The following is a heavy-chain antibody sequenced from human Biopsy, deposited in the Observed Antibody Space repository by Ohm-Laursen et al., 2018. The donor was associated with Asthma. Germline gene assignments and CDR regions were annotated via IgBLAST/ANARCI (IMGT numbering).Heavy chain of an antibody. CDR3: AGGRYCSGASCLYGMDV. D-gene: IGHD2-15*01. V-gene: IGHV3-20*04. CDR1: GFTFDDYG. Sequence: SLRLSCSASGFTFDDYGMSWVRQAPGKGLDWVSGINWNGGSTGYADSVKGRFTISRDNAKNSLFLQMNGLRADDTAVYFCAGGRYCSGASCLYGMDVWGQGTTVTVSS. J-gene: IGHJ6*02. CDR2: INWNGGST.